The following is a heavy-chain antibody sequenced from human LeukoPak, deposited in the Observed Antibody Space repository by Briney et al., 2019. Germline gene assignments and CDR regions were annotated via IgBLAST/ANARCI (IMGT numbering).Heavy chain of an antibody. CDR3: ARDDYGDYGTPIDY. D-gene: IGHD4-17*01. V-gene: IGHV3-48*03. CDR2: ISSSGSTI. Sequence: GGSLRLSCAASGFTFSSYEMNWVRQAPGKGLEWVSYISSSGSTIYYADSVKGRFTISRDNAKNSLYLQMNSLRAEDTAVYYCARDDYGDYGTPIDYWGQGTLVTVSS. CDR1: GFTFSSYE. J-gene: IGHJ4*02.